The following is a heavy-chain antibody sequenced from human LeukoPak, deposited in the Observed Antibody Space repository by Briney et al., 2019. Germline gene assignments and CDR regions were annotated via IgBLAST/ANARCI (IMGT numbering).Heavy chain of an antibody. Sequence: GGSLRLSCAAPGFTVSSNYMSWVRQAPGKGLEWVSVIYSGGSTYYADSVKGRFTISRDNSKNTLYLQMNSLRAEDTAVYYCARESDASDAFDIWGQGTMVTVSS. J-gene: IGHJ3*02. CDR2: IYSGGST. CDR3: ARESDASDAFDI. CDR1: GFTVSSNY. D-gene: IGHD2-2*01. V-gene: IGHV3-53*01.